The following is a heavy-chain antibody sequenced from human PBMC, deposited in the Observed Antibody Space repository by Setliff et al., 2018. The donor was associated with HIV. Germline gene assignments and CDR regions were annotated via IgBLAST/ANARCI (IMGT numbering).Heavy chain of an antibody. V-gene: IGHV3-7*01. CDR1: GFTFSTYW. CDR3: ARYAGGYPLNDVFDI. J-gene: IGHJ3*02. Sequence: GESLKISCEASGFTFSTYWMSWVRQAPGKGLEWVANIKKDGSEKFYVDSVEGRFTISRDNAKNSLSLQMNSLRAEDTAVYYCARYAGGYPLNDVFDIWGQGTMVTVSS. CDR2: IKKDGSEK. D-gene: IGHD3-22*01.